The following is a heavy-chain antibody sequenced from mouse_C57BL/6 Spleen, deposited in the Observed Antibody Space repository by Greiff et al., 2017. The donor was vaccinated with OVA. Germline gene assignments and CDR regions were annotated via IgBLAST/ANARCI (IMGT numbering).Heavy chain of an antibody. J-gene: IGHJ1*03. CDR1: GFSLSTSGMG. CDR3: ARRGSNYWYFDV. CDR2: IYWDDDK. Sequence: QVTLKVYGPGILQSSQTLSLTCSFSGFSLSTSGMGVSWIRQPSGKGLEWLAHIYWDDDKRYNPSLKSRLTISKDTSRNQVFLKITSVDTADTATYYCARRGSNYWYFDVWGTGTTVTVSS. V-gene: IGHV8-12*01. D-gene: IGHD2-5*01.